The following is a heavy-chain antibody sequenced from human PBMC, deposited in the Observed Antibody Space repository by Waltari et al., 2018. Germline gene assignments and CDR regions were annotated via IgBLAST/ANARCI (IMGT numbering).Heavy chain of an antibody. V-gene: IGHV1-69*01. CDR3: ARHDSSGYWDGYYFDY. J-gene: IGHJ4*02. CDR1: GGTFSSYA. D-gene: IGHD3-22*01. CDR2: IIPIFGTA. Sequence: QVQLVQSGAEVKKPGSSVKVSCKASGGTFSSYAISWVRQAPGQGLEWIGGIIPIFGTANYAQKFQGRVTITADESTSTAYMELSSLRSEDTAVYYCARHDSSGYWDGYYFDYWGQGTLVTVSS.